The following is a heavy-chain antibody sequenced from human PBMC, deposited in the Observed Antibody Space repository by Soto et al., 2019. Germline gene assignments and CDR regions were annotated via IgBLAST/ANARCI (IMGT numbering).Heavy chain of an antibody. D-gene: IGHD1-26*01. CDR2: ISAYNGNT. Sequence: QVQLVQSGAEVKKPGASVKVSCKASGYTFTSYGISWVRQAPGQGLEWMGWISAYNGNTKYAQKFQGGGTMTTDTSTSTAYMELSSLRSDDTAVYYCARDLGGSYYAPVDYWGQGTLVTVSS. CDR3: ARDLGGSYYAPVDY. V-gene: IGHV1-18*01. CDR1: GYTFTSYG. J-gene: IGHJ4*02.